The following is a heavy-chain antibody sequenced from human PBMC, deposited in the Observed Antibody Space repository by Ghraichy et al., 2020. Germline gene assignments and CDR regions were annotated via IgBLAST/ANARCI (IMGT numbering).Heavy chain of an antibody. CDR1: GGSFSGYY. CDR3: ARGFGGTMVRGVIWDPTEY. Sequence: SETLSLTCAVYGGSFSGYYWSWIRQPPGKGLEWIGEINHSGSTNYNPSLKSRVTISVDTSKNQFSLKLSSVTAADTAVYYCARGFGGTMVRGVIWDPTEYWGQGTLVTVSS. D-gene: IGHD3-10*01. J-gene: IGHJ4*02. CDR2: INHSGST. V-gene: IGHV4-34*01.